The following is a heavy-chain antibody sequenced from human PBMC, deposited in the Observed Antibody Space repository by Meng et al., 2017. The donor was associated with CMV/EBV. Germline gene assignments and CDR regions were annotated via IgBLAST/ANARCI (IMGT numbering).Heavy chain of an antibody. D-gene: IGHD3-22*01. CDR3: ARIYDSSGYYNYYFDY. CDR1: GGTFSSYA. Sequence: QGQLVQSGAEVKKPGSSVKVSYKASGGTFSSYAISWVRQAPGQGLEWMGGIIPIFGTANYAQKFQGRVTITADESTSTAYMELSSLRSEDTAVYYCARIYDSSGYYNYYFDYWGQGTLVTVSS. CDR2: IIPIFGTA. J-gene: IGHJ4*02. V-gene: IGHV1-69*01.